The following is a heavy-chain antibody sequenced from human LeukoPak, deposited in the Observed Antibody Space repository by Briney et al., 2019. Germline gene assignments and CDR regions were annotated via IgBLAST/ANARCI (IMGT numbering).Heavy chain of an antibody. Sequence: SETLSLTCTVSGGSISSSSYYWGWIRQPPGRGLEWIGSIFYSGSTYYNPSLESRVTISVDTSKNQFSLKLSSVTAADTAVYYCARQFYYDSGGSHYWGQGTLVTVSS. J-gene: IGHJ4*02. CDR2: IFYSGST. CDR1: GGSISSSSYY. D-gene: IGHD3-22*01. CDR3: ARQFYYDSGGSHY. V-gene: IGHV4-39*01.